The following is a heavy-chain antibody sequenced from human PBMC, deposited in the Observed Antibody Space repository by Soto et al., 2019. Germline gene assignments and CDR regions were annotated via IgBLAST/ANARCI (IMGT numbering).Heavy chain of an antibody. Sequence: QVQLVQSGAEVNKPGASVKVSCKASGYTFITYGVSWVRQAPGQGLDWLGWISTYNGNTRYAERLQGRVTMTTDTTTNTAYMELTNLRSDATAVYYCARGPTDYYDNSANYFFDYWGQGTLVTVSS. CDR3: ARGPTDYYDNSANYFFDY. CDR1: GYTFITYG. V-gene: IGHV1-18*01. D-gene: IGHD3-22*01. CDR2: ISTYNGNT. J-gene: IGHJ4*02.